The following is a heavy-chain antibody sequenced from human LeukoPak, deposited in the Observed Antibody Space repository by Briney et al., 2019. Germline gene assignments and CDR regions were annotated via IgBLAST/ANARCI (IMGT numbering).Heavy chain of an antibody. CDR1: GFTFSDYY. Sequence: GGSLRLSCAASGFTFSDYYMSWIRQAPGKGLEWVSSISSSSSYIYYADSVKGRFTISRDNAKNSLYLQMNSLRAEDTAVYYCARDHYDFWSGYPVAGGTFDYWGQGTLVTVSS. CDR2: ISSSSSYI. V-gene: IGHV3-11*06. D-gene: IGHD3-3*01. J-gene: IGHJ4*02. CDR3: ARDHYDFWSGYPVAGGTFDY.